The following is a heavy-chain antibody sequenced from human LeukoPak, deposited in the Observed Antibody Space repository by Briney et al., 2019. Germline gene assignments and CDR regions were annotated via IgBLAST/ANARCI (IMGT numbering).Heavy chain of an antibody. V-gene: IGHV3-30*02. J-gene: IGHJ4*02. CDR3: AKDRSNSPRIRDLYFDY. CDR1: GFTFSTYG. Sequence: HAGGSLRLSCVASGFTFSTYGMHWVRQAPGKGLEWVTFIRYDGRNKYYADFVKGRFTISRDDSKNTLYLHMNSLTTEDTAMFYCAKDRSNSPRIRDLYFDYWGQGILVTVSS. D-gene: IGHD4-11*01. CDR2: IRYDGRNK.